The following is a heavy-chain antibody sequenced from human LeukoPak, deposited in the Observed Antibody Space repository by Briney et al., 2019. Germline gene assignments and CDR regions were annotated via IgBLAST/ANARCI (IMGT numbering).Heavy chain of an antibody. CDR2: IYSGGST. CDR3: ARDTNFERDYYYMDV. CDR1: GFTLSSKY. J-gene: IGHJ6*03. V-gene: IGHV3-66*02. Sequence: PGGSLRLACAASGFTLSSKYMSWVRQAPGKGLEWASVIYSGGSTYYAGSVKGRFTISRDNSKNTLYLQMNSLRAEDTAVYYCARDTNFERDYYYMDVWGKGTTVTVSS.